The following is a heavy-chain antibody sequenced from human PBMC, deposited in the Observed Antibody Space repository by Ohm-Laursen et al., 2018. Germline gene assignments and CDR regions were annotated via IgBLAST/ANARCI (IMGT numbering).Heavy chain of an antibody. CDR2: ITGSGDST. D-gene: IGHD6-19*01. Sequence: GSLRLSCSASGFTFSSYAMTWVRQPPGKGLEWVSTITGSGDSTYYADSVKGRFTISRDNAKNTLYLQMNSLRAEDTTVYYCAREGWTAFDIWGQGTMVTVSS. J-gene: IGHJ3*02. V-gene: IGHV3-23*01. CDR3: AREGWTAFDI. CDR1: GFTFSSYA.